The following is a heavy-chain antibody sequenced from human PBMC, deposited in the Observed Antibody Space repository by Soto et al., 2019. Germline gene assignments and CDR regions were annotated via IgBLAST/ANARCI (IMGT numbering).Heavy chain of an antibody. D-gene: IGHD3-22*01. CDR2: IIPIFGTA. CDR1: GVTVSSYA. J-gene: IGHJ4*02. Sequence: SVKVSCKASGVTVSSYAISWVRQAPGQGLEWMGGIIPIFGTAKYAQKFQGRVTITADKSTSTAYMELSSLRSEDTAVYYCAMSKLEKVAVYDYWGKGTLVTVSS. CDR3: AMSKLEKVAVYDY. V-gene: IGHV1-69*06.